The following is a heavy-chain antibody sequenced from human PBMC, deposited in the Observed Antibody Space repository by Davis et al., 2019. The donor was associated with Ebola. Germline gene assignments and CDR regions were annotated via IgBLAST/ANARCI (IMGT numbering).Heavy chain of an antibody. CDR3: ARDRSDDILTQYFDY. D-gene: IGHD3-9*01. CDR2: ISYDGSNK. Sequence: GGSLRLSCAASGFTFSSYAMHWVRQAPGKGLEWVAVISYDGSNKYYADSVKGRFTISRDNSKNTLYLQMNSLRAEDTAVYYCARDRSDDILTQYFDYWGQGTLVTVSS. J-gene: IGHJ4*02. CDR1: GFTFSSYA. V-gene: IGHV3-30-3*01.